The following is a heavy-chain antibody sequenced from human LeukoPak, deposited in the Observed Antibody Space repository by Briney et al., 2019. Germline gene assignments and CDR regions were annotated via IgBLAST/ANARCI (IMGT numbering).Heavy chain of an antibody. V-gene: IGHV3-30*04. J-gene: IGHJ6*03. Sequence: GGSLRLSCAASGFTFSSYAMHWVRQAPGKGLEWVAVISYDGSNKYYADSVKGRFTISRDNSKNTLYLQMNSLRAEDTAIYYCAKNGDRGAYCSGGSCYPYYYYYIDVWGKGTTVTISS. D-gene: IGHD2-15*01. CDR2: ISYDGSNK. CDR3: AKNGDRGAYCSGGSCYPYYYYYIDV. CDR1: GFTFSSYA.